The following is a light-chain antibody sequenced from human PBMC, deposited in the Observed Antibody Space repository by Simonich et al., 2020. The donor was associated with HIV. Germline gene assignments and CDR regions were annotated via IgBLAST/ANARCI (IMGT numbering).Light chain of an antibody. V-gene: IGKV3-15*01. J-gene: IGKJ4*01. CDR1: QSVSSY. CDR2: GAS. Sequence: EIVLTQSPATLSLSPGERATLSCRASQSVSSYLAWYQQKPGQAPRLLIYGASTRATGIPARFIGSGSGTEFTLTINSLQSEDFAVYYCQQYNNWPPMTFGGGTKVEIK. CDR3: QQYNNWPPMT.